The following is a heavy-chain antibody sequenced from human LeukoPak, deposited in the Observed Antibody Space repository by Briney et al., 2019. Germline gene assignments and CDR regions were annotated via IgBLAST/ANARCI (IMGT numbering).Heavy chain of an antibody. CDR1: GFTFTSSA. CDR2: IVVGSGNT. J-gene: IGHJ6*03. V-gene: IGHV1-58*01. D-gene: IGHD5-18*01. Sequence: SVKVSCKASGFTFTSSAVQWVRQARGQRLEWIGWIVVGSGNTNYAQKFQERVTITRDMSTSTAYMELSSLRSEDTAVYYCAAGPSHTAMVVRGYYYYYYYMDVWGKGTTVTVSS. CDR3: AAGPSHTAMVVRGYYYYYYYMDV.